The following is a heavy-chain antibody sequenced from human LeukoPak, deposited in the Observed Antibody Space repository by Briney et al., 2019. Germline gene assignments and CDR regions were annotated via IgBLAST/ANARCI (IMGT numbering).Heavy chain of an antibody. CDR3: ARDQVDRFRYYYYGMDV. D-gene: IGHD2-21*01. V-gene: IGHV3-7*01. J-gene: IGHJ6*02. Sequence: GGSLRLSCAASGFTFSSYWMSWVRQAPGKGLEWVANIKQDGSEKYYVDSVKGRFTISGDNAKNSLYLQMNSLRAEDTAVYYCARDQVDRFRYYYYGMDVWGQGTTVTVSS. CDR1: GFTFSSYW. CDR2: IKQDGSEK.